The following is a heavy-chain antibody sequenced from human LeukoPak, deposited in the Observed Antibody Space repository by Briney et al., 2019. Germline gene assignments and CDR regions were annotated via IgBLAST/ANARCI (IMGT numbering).Heavy chain of an antibody. CDR1: EFTFSSYS. D-gene: IGHD2-8*01. Sequence: PGGSLRLSCVASEFTFSSYSMNWVRQAPGKGLEWVSSMSSSSSHIYYADSVKGRFTISRDNAKNSLYLQMNSLRAEDTAVYYCVREDSVSEAFDIWGQGTMVTVSS. CDR2: MSSSSSHI. CDR3: VREDSVSEAFDI. V-gene: IGHV3-21*01. J-gene: IGHJ3*02.